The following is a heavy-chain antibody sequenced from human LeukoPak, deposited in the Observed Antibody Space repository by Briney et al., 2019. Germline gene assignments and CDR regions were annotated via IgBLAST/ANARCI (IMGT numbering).Heavy chain of an antibody. CDR3: ANPRGTANYYYYGMDV. V-gene: IGHV3-33*06. J-gene: IGHJ6*02. CDR1: GFPFSSYG. D-gene: IGHD1-1*01. Sequence: GRSLRLSCTASGFPFSSYGMHWVRQAPGKGLVWVTVIWPDGSIKYYADSVKGRFTVSRDNSKNTLHLQMNRLRGEDTAVYYCANPRGTANYYYYGMDVWGQGTPVTVSS. CDR2: IWPDGSIK.